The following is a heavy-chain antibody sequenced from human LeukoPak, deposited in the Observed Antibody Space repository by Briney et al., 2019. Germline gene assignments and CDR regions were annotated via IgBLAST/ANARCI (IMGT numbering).Heavy chain of an antibody. CDR3: ARDQGSTIVVRTTNWYFDL. Sequence: GGSLRLSCAASAFTFSNYWMSWVRQAAGKGLEWVANINRDGSEIYSVDSVKGRFTISRDNAKNSLYLQINSLRAEDTAVYYCARDQGSTIVVRTTNWYFDLWGRGTLVTVSS. J-gene: IGHJ2*01. CDR2: INRDGSEI. D-gene: IGHD2-2*01. V-gene: IGHV3-7*01. CDR1: AFTFSNYW.